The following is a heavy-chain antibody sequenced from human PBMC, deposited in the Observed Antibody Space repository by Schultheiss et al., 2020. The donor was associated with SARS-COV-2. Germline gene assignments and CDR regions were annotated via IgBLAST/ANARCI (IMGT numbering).Heavy chain of an antibody. CDR3: AKDASGGYVY. CDR1: GFTFSSYG. CDR2: ISYDGSNK. D-gene: IGHD5-12*01. V-gene: IGHV3-30*18. Sequence: GGSLRLSCAASGFTFSSYGMNWVRQAPGKGLEWVAVISYDGSNKYYADSVKGRFTISRDNSKNTLYLQMNSLRAEDTAVYYCAKDASGGYVYWGQGTLVTVSS. J-gene: IGHJ4*02.